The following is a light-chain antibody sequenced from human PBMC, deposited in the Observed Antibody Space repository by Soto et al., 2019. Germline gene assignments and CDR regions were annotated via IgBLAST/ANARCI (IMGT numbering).Light chain of an antibody. J-gene: IGLJ1*01. CDR2: EVS. Sequence: ALTQPPSASGSPGQSVTISCTGTSSDIGGYNYVSWYQQHPGKAPKLMIYEVSKRPSGVPDRFSGSKSGNTASLTVSGLQAEDEADYYCSSYAGSNNPYVFGTGTKLTVL. V-gene: IGLV2-8*01. CDR3: SSYAGSNNPYV. CDR1: SSDIGGYNY.